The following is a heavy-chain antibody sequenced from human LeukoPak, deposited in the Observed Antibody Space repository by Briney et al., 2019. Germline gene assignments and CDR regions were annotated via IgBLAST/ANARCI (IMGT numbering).Heavy chain of an antibody. CDR2: ISGSGGST. CDR3: ARGTRTVTTDPIDY. CDR1: GFTFSSYA. J-gene: IGHJ4*02. Sequence: GGSLRLSCAASGFTFSSYAMSSVRQAPGKGLEWVSAISGSGGSTYYADSVKGRFTISRDNSKNKLYLQMNSLRAEDTAVYYCARGTRTVTTDPIDYWGQGTLVTVSS. D-gene: IGHD4-11*01. V-gene: IGHV3-23*01.